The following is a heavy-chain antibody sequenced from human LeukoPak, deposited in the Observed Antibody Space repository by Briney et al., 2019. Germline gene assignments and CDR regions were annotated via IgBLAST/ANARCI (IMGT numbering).Heavy chain of an antibody. CDR2: MNPNSGNT. V-gene: IGHV1-8*01. J-gene: IGHJ4*02. CDR3: ARRSIAARRAGGEYFDY. Sequence: ASVKVSCKASGYTFTSYDINWVRQATGQGLEWMGWMNPNSGNTGYAQKFQGRVTMTRNTSISTAYMELSSLRSEDTAVYYCARRSIAARRAGGEYFDYWGQGTLVTVSS. D-gene: IGHD6-6*01. CDR1: GYTFTSYD.